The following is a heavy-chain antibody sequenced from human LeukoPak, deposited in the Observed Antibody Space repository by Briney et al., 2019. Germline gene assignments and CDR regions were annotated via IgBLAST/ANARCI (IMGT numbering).Heavy chain of an antibody. CDR1: GGSISSYY. D-gene: IGHD3-10*01. J-gene: IGHJ3*02. CDR3: ARVGYYVSGSYAAGAFDI. Sequence: PSESLSLTCTVSGGSISSYYWSWIRQPAGKGLEWIGRIYTSGSTNYNPSLKSRVTMSVDTSKNQFSLKLSSVTAADTAVYYCARVGYYVSGSYAAGAFDIWGQGTMVTVSS. CDR2: IYTSGST. V-gene: IGHV4-4*07.